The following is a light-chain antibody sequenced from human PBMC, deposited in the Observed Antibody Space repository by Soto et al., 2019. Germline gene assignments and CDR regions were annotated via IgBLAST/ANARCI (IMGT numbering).Light chain of an antibody. Sequence: EIVLTQSPATLSSFPGDRVTLSCRASQYINTRLAWYHHRPGQAPRLLIYQTSIRAAGIPARFSGSGSGTEFTLTISSLQPDDFATYYCQHYNSYSEAFGQGTKVDI. V-gene: IGKV3D-15*01. CDR3: QHYNSYSEA. CDR1: QYINTR. J-gene: IGKJ1*01. CDR2: QTS.